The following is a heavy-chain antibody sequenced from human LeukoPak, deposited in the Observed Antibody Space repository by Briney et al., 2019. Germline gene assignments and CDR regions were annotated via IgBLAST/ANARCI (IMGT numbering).Heavy chain of an antibody. CDR3: AREGSYYYDSSGDPHWFDP. CDR1: GGTFSSYA. Sequence: GASVKVSCKASGGTFSSYAISWVRQAPGQGLEWMGGIIPIFGTANYAQKFQGRVTITADKSTSTAYMELSSLRSEDTAVYHCAREGSYYYDSSGDPHWFDPWGQGTLVTVSS. D-gene: IGHD3-22*01. V-gene: IGHV1-69*06. CDR2: IIPIFGTA. J-gene: IGHJ5*02.